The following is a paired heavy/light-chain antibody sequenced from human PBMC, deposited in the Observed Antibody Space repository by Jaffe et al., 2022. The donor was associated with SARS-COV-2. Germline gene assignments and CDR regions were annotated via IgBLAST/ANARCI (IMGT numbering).Light chain of an antibody. CDR2: TTS. Sequence: DIQMTQSPSSLSASVGDRVTINCRASQSISKYLSWYQQKPGRAPNLLIYTTSTLESGVPSRFSGSRSGTDFTLTISSLQPEDFATYFCQQNYSPPITFGGGTKVEIK. CDR3: QQNYSPPIT. V-gene: IGKV1-39*01. CDR1: QSISKY. J-gene: IGKJ4*01.
Heavy chain of an antibody. CDR2: ISRGGDYL. J-gene: IGHJ6*04. V-gene: IGHV3-21*01. D-gene: IGHD3-3*01. Sequence: EGQLVESGGGLVEPGGSLRLSCTASGFSFEIYGMNWVRQAPGKGLEWVSSISRGGDYLYYVDSVKGRFTISRDNAKNSLFLEMSSLRAEDTAVYFCARDRPSEFWSGHYYYYGMDVWGKGTTVTVSS. CDR1: GFSFEIYG. CDR3: ARDRPSEFWSGHYYYYGMDV.